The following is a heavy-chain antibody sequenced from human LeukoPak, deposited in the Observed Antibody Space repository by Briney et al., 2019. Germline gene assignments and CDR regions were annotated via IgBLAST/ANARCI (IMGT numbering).Heavy chain of an antibody. J-gene: IGHJ4*02. Sequence: ASVKVSCKASGYTFTSYGISWVRQAPGQGLEWMGWINPDSGATKYAQKFQGGVSMTRDTSVSTVYMELSRLTSDDTAVYYCVRTGNSNGWYLGFFDYWGQGTLVTVSS. CDR1: GYTFTSYG. CDR3: VRTGNSNGWYLGFFDY. D-gene: IGHD6-19*01. CDR2: INPDSGAT. V-gene: IGHV1-2*02.